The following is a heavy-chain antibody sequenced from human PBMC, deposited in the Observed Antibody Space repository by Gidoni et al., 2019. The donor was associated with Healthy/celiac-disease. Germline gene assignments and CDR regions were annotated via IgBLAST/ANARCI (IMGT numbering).Heavy chain of an antibody. CDR3: AREASIAARRNDAFDI. CDR1: GYPFTSYY. CDR2: INPSGGST. Sequence: QVQLVQSGAEVKKPGASVKVSCKASGYPFTSYYMHWVRQAPGQGLEWMGIINPSGGSTSYAQKCQGRVTMTRDTSTSTVYMELSSLRSEDTAVYYCAREASIAARRNDAFDIWGQGTMVTVSS. D-gene: IGHD6-6*01. J-gene: IGHJ3*02. V-gene: IGHV1-46*01.